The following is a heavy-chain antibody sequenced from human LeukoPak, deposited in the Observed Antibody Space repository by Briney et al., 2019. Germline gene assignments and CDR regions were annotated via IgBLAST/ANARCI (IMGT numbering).Heavy chain of an antibody. J-gene: IGHJ4*02. CDR2: INHSGST. V-gene: IGHV4-34*09. CDR3: ASSQRMIVRY. Sequence: PSETLSLTCAVYGGSFSGYYWSWIRQPPGKGLEWIGEINHSGSTNYNPSLKSRVTISVDTSKNQFSLKLSSVTAADTAVYYCASSQRMIVRYWGQGTLVTVSS. D-gene: IGHD3-22*01. CDR1: GGSFSGYY.